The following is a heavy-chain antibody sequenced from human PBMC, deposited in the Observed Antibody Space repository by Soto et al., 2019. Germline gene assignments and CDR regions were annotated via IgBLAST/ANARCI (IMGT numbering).Heavy chain of an antibody. D-gene: IGHD3-22*01. CDR2: ISSGGTTT. V-gene: IGHV3-74*01. CDR1: GFTFGSDW. CDR3: ARFGTSYDTSGFLY. Sequence: GGSLRLSCAASGFTFGSDWMHWDRQAPGKGLVYVSRISSGGTTTNYAESVKGRFTISRDNARNTLYLQMNSLRVEDTAVYYCARFGTSYDTSGFLYWGQGTPVTVSS. J-gene: IGHJ4*02.